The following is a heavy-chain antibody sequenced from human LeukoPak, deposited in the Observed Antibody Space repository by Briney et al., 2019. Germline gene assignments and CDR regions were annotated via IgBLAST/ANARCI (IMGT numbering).Heavy chain of an antibody. J-gene: IGHJ4*02. V-gene: IGHV3-11*01. CDR3: ASDSSGWYNRYYFDY. Sequence: GGSLRLSCAASGFTFSDYYMSWIRQAPGKGLEWVSYISSSGSTIYYADSVKGRFTISRDNAKNSLYLQMNSLRAEDTAVYYCASDSSGWYNRYYFDYWGQGTLVTVSS. CDR1: GFTFSDYY. D-gene: IGHD6-19*01. CDR2: ISSSGSTI.